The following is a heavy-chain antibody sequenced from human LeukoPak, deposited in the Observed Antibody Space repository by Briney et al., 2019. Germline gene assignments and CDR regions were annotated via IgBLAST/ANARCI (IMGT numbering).Heavy chain of an antibody. D-gene: IGHD3-22*01. CDR1: GFTFSDYY. CDR3: ARGAYDSSGYYSYSFDY. Sequence: GGSLRLSCAASGFTFSDYYMSWIRQAPGKGLEWVSYISGSSSYTTYADSVKGRFTISRDNAKNSLYLQMNSLRAEDTAVYYCARGAYDSSGYYSYSFDYWGQGTLVTVSS. J-gene: IGHJ4*02. V-gene: IGHV3-11*03. CDR2: ISGSSSYT.